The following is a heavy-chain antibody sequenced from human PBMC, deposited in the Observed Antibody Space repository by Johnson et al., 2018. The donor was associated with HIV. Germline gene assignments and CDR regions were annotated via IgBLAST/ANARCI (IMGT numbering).Heavy chain of an antibody. CDR3: AKDSNRWELLQDAFDI. J-gene: IGHJ3*02. CDR1: GFAFRTYW. CDR2: IYNDGSRT. D-gene: IGHD1-26*01. V-gene: IGHV3-74*03. Sequence: VQLVESGGGLVKPGGSLRLSCAASGFAFRTYWMVWVRQVPGKRPVWVARIYNDGSRTTYADSVKGRFTISRDNSKNTLYLQMNSLRAEDTAVYYCAKDSNRWELLQDAFDIWGQGTMVTVSS.